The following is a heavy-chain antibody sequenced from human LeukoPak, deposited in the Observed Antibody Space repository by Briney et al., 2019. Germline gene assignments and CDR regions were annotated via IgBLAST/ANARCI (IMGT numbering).Heavy chain of an antibody. CDR1: GGSISSSSYY. CDR3: AGPSIAARLVY. V-gene: IGHV4-39*01. J-gene: IGHJ4*02. Sequence: SETLSLTCTVSGGSISSSSYYWGWIRQPPGKGPEWIGSIYSSGSTYYNPSLKSRVAISVDTSKNQFSLKLSSVTAADTAVYYCAGPSIAARLVYWGQGTLVTVSS. CDR2: IYSSGST. D-gene: IGHD6-6*01.